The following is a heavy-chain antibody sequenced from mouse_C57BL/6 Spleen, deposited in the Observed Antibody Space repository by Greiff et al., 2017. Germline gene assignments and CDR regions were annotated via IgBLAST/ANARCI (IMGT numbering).Heavy chain of an antibody. J-gene: IGHJ3*01. D-gene: IGHD2-4*01. CDR2: ISYDGSN. CDR1: GYSITSGYY. CDR3: AREGYYDYGQAWFAY. V-gene: IGHV3-6*01. Sequence: ESGPGLVKPSQSLSLTCSVTGYSITSGYYWNWIRQFPGNKLEWMGYISYDGSNNYNPSLKNRISITRDTSKNQFFLKLNSVTTEDTATYYCAREGYYDYGQAWFAYWGQGTLVTVSA.